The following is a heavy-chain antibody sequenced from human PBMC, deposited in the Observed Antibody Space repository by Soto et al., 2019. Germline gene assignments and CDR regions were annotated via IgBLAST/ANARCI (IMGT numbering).Heavy chain of an antibody. CDR1: GFSLSTSGVG. J-gene: IGHJ5*02. Sequence: QITLKESGPTLVKPTQTLTLTCTFSGFSLSTSGVGVGWIRQPPGKALEWLALIYWNDDKRYSPSLKSRLTITKDTTKNQVVLTRTNMDPVDTATYYGAHTGPAYYDILTGYSWGQGTLVTVSS. CDR2: IYWNDDK. CDR3: AHTGPAYYDILTGYS. V-gene: IGHV2-5*01. D-gene: IGHD3-9*01.